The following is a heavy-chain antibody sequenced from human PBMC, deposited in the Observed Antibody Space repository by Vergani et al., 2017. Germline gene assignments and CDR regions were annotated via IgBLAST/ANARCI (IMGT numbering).Heavy chain of an antibody. Sequence: EVQLLESGGSLKQPGGSVRLSCAASGFTFSTYAMHWVRQAPGKGLEWVSALTRGGGSTHYADSFKGRFIISRDNSRDTLYLKMNSLRPEDTATYYCVKDAGNYEDFFYAWGQGTLVTVSS. CDR1: GFTFSTYA. CDR2: LTRGGGST. D-gene: IGHD1-7*01. CDR3: VKDAGNYEDFFYA. V-gene: IGHV3-23*01. J-gene: IGHJ4*02.